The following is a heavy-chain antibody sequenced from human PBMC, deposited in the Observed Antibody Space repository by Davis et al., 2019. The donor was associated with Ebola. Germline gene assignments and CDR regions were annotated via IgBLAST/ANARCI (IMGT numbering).Heavy chain of an antibody. Sequence: MPSETLSLTCAVSGGSISSSNWWSWVRQPPGKGLEWIGEIYHSGSTNYNPSLKSRVTISVDKSKNQFSLKLSSVTAADTAVYYCARDSYSSSWYWFDPWGQGTLVTVSS. D-gene: IGHD6-13*01. V-gene: IGHV4-4*02. CDR2: IYHSGST. CDR3: ARDSYSSSWYWFDP. J-gene: IGHJ5*02. CDR1: GGSISSSNW.